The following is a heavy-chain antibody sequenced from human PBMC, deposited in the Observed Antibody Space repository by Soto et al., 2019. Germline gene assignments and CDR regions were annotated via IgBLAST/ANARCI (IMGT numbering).Heavy chain of an antibody. CDR2: ISGRGDRT. D-gene: IGHD2-8*01. CDR3: ANWVEGTMVYLDY. Sequence: PGGSLRLSCAASGFIFSNYSISWVRQTAWKGLEWVSAISGRGDRTYYADSVKGRFTISRDNSMNTVYLQMNSLRADDTAIYYCANWVEGTMVYLDYLGLGTLVTVSS. CDR1: GFIFSNYS. V-gene: IGHV3-23*01. J-gene: IGHJ4*02.